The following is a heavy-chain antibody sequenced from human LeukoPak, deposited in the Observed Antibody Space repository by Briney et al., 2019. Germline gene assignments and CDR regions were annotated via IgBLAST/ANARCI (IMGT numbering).Heavy chain of an antibody. J-gene: IGHJ6*03. CDR1: GYSISSGYY. CDR2: IYHSGST. CDR3: ARQGYSSSRPRYYMDV. D-gene: IGHD6-13*01. V-gene: IGHV4-38-2*01. Sequence: PSETLSLTCAVSGYSISSGYYWGWIRQPPGKGLEWIGSIYHSGSTYYNPSLKSRVTISVDTSKNQFSLKLSSVTAADTAVYHCARQGYSSSRPRYYMDVWGKGTTVTASS.